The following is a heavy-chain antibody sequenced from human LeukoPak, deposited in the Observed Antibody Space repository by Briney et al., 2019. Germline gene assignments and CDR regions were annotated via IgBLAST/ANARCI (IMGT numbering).Heavy chain of an antibody. CDR3: ASHDYGGNPNDC. CDR1: GGSISSSRDY. D-gene: IGHD4-23*01. CDR2: IYYSGST. J-gene: IGHJ4*02. Sequence: PSETLSLTCTVSGGSISSSRDYWAWLRQPPGKGLEWIANIYYSGSTYYSPSLKSRVTISVDTSKNQFSLKLSSVTAADTAVYYCASHDYGGNPNDCWGQGTLVTVSS. V-gene: IGHV4-39*07.